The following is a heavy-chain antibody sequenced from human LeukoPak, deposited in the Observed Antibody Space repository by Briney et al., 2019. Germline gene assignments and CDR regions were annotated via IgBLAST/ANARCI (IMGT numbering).Heavy chain of an antibody. V-gene: IGHV5-10-1*01. D-gene: IGHD5-12*01. CDR2: IDPSDSYT. CDR1: GYSFTSYW. Sequence: GESLKISCKGSGYSFTSYWISWVRQMPGKGLEWMGRIDPSDSYTNYSPSFQGHVTISADKSISTAYLQWSSLKASDTAMYYCARLRQDSGYDSPHLDYWGQGTLVTVSS. CDR3: ARLRQDSGYDSPHLDY. J-gene: IGHJ4*02.